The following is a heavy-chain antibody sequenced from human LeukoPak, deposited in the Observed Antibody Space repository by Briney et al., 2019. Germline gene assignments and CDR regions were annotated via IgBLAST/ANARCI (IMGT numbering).Heavy chain of an antibody. J-gene: IGHJ4*02. CDR1: GGSISDIINY. Sequence: SETLSLTCTVSGGSISDIINYWGWIRQPPGKGLEWIGSIYYSGSTSYNPSLKSRVTISVDKSKNQFSLKLSSVTAADTAVYYCASPRAERSTWYAVDYWGQGTLVTVSA. CDR2: IYYSGST. V-gene: IGHV4-39*07. D-gene: IGHD6-13*01. CDR3: ASPRAERSTWYAVDY.